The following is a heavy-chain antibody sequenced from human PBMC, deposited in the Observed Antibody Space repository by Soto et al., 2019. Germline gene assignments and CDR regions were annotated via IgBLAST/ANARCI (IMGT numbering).Heavy chain of an antibody. D-gene: IGHD3-22*01. CDR1: GGSISSSSYY. J-gene: IGHJ3*02. Sequence: NPSETLSLTCTVSGGSISSSSYYWGWIRQPPGKGLEWIGSIYYSGSTYYNPSLKSRVTISVDTSKNQFSLKLSSVTAADTAVYYCANYYDSSGYYGPHAFDIWGQGTMVTVSS. V-gene: IGHV4-39*01. CDR3: ANYYDSSGYYGPHAFDI. CDR2: IYYSGST.